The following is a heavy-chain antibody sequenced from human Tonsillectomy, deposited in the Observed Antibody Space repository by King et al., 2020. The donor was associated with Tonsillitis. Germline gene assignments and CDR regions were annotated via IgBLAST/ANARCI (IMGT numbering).Heavy chain of an antibody. CDR2: ISYDGNDR. CDR1: GFTFSGYG. Sequence: QLVQSGGGVVQPGRSLRLSCAASGFTFSGYGMHWVRQAPGKGLEWVAVISYDGNDRYYADSVKGRFTISRDNSKNTLYLQMNSLRAEDTAVYYCAKESFYDFWSGYYTYHMDVWGQGTTVTVSS. D-gene: IGHD3-3*01. J-gene: IGHJ6*02. CDR3: AKESFYDFWSGYYTYHMDV. V-gene: IGHV3-30*18.